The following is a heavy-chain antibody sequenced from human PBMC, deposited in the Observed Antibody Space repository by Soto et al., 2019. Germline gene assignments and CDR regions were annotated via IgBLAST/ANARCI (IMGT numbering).Heavy chain of an antibody. V-gene: IGHV3-23*01. CDR3: AKDLGYSYYFDY. CDR2: ISGSGGST. J-gene: IGHJ4*02. D-gene: IGHD5-18*01. Sequence: GSLRLSCAASGFTFSAYVMTWVRQAPGKGLEWVSAISGSGGSTYYADSVKGRFTISRDNSKNTLYLQMNSLRAEETAVYYCAKDLGYSYYFDYWGQGTLVTVSS. CDR1: GFTFSAYV.